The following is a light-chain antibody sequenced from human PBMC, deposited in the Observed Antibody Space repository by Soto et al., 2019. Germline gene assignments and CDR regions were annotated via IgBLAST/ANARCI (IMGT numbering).Light chain of an antibody. V-gene: IGKV3-15*01. J-gene: IGKJ4*01. Sequence: EIVLTQSPATLSLSPGERATLSCRAGQSVSNLLAWYQQKPGQAPRLLIYDASTRATGTPARFSGSGSGTEFTLTISSLQSEDFAVYYCQQYIRWPLTFGGGTKVDIK. CDR3: QQYIRWPLT. CDR2: DAS. CDR1: QSVSNL.